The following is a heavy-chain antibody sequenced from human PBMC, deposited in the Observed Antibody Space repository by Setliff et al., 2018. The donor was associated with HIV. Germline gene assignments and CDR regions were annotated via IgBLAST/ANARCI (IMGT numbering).Heavy chain of an antibody. J-gene: IGHJ5*02. V-gene: IGHV4-59*08. Sequence: SETLSLTCTVSGGSISFYHWSWIRQSPGKGLEWIGYIYYSGSTSYNPSLKSRLTMSVDTSKNQFSLKLSSVTAADTAVYYCAGPGGALGTWGQGILVTVSS. CDR1: GGSISFYH. CDR2: IYYSGST. D-gene: IGHD1-26*01. CDR3: AGPGGALGT.